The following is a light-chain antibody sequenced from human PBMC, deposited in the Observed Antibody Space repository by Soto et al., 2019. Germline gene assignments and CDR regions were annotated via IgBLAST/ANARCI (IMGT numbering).Light chain of an antibody. Sequence: EIVLTPSPGTLSLSPGERATLSCRASQSVSSLYLAWFQQKPGQAPRLLMYGASTRATGIPDRFSVSGSGTDFTLTISRLRYEDFAVYYCQQYGGSPRTFCQGTKVDIK. CDR3: QQYGGSPRT. CDR2: GAS. CDR1: QSVSSLY. J-gene: IGKJ1*01. V-gene: IGKV3-20*01.